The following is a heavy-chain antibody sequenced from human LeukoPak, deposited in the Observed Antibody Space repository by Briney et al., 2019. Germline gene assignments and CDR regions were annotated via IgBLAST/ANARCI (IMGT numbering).Heavy chain of an antibody. Sequence: QPGGSLRLSCAASGFTFSSYAMSWVRQAPGKGLEWVSAISGSGGSTYYADSVKSRFTISRDNSKNTLYLQMNSLRAEDTAVYYCAKDGGYSYGYFDYWGQGTPVTVSS. V-gene: IGHV3-23*01. J-gene: IGHJ4*02. CDR3: AKDGGYSYGYFDY. D-gene: IGHD5-18*01. CDR1: GFTFSSYA. CDR2: ISGSGGST.